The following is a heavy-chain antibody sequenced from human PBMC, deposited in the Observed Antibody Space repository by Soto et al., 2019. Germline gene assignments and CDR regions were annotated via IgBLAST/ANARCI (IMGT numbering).Heavy chain of an antibody. CDR2: ISWNSGSI. D-gene: IGHD6-13*01. CDR3: AKKENSSSWGVFDP. J-gene: IGHJ5*02. CDR1: GFTFDDYA. Sequence: EVQLVESGGGLVQPGRSLRLSCAASGFTFDDYAMHWVRQAPGKGLEWISGISWNSGSIGYADSVKGRFTISRDNAKNSLYLQMNSLRAEDTALYYCAKKENSSSWGVFDPWGQGTLVTVSS. V-gene: IGHV3-9*01.